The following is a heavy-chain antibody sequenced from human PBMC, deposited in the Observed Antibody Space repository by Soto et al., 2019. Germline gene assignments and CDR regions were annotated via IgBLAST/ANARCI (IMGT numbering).Heavy chain of an antibody. CDR1: GFSFNDYY. J-gene: IGHJ6*02. CDR3: ARGYDGSGYFLGYYYGMDV. V-gene: IGHV3-11*01. Sequence: GGSLRLSCAASGFSFNDYYMNWIRQAPGKGLEWVSYISSSGTIMKYADSVKGRFTISRDNAKNSLYPQMNSLRAEDTAVYYCARGYDGSGYFLGYYYGMDVWGQGTTVTVSS. D-gene: IGHD3-22*01. CDR2: ISSSGTIM.